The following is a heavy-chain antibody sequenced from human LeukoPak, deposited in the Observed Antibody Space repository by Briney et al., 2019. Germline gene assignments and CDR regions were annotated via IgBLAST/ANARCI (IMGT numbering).Heavy chain of an antibody. J-gene: IGHJ6*03. CDR3: ARYQNPHYYYYMDI. CDR2: INPNSGGT. CDR1: GYTFTGYY. D-gene: IGHD1-14*01. Sequence: ASVKVSCKASGYTFTGYYMHWVRQAPGQGLEWMGWINPNSGGTNYAQKFQGRVTMTRDTSISTAYMELSRLRSDDTAVYYCARYQNPHYYYYMDIWGKGTTVTVSS. V-gene: IGHV1-2*02.